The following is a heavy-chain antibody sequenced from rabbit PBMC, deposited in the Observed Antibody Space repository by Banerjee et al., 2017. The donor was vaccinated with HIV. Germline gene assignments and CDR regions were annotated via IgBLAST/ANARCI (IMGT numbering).Heavy chain of an antibody. CDR3: ARMDVGSVHFYL. CDR2: IYVGSSGST. J-gene: IGHJ4*01. CDR1: GFSFSNKYV. V-gene: IGHV1S45*01. Sequence: QQQLEESGGGLVKPEGSLTLSCTASGFSFSNKYVMCWVRQAPGKGLEWIACIYVGSSGSTYDASWAKGRFTISKTSSTTVTLQMTSLTVADTATYFCARMDVGSVHFYLWGPGTLVTVS. D-gene: IGHD4-2*01.